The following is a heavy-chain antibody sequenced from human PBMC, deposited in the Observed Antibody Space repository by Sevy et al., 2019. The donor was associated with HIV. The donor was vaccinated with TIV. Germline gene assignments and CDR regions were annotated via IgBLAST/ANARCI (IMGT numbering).Heavy chain of an antibody. CDR2: TRNKADSYTT. CDR3: ATHAGIAAAGRVFDY. V-gene: IGHV3-72*01. J-gene: IGHJ4*02. CDR1: GFTFSDHY. D-gene: IGHD6-13*01. Sequence: GGSLRLSCAASGFTFSDHYMEWVRQAPGKGLEWVGRTRNKADSYTTEYAASVKGRFTISRDVSKNSLYLQMNGLKTEETAVYYCATHAGIAAAGRVFDYWGQGTLVTVSS.